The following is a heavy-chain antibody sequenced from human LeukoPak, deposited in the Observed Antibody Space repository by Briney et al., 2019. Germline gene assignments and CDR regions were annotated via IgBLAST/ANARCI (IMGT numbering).Heavy chain of an antibody. J-gene: IGHJ4*02. D-gene: IGHD3-3*01. V-gene: IGHV3-7*01. CDR1: GFTFSNYW. CDR3: ARERHYDFWSSYYSFFDY. CDR2: IKTDGSEK. Sequence: GGSLRLSCEGSGFTFSNYWMGWVRQAPGKGLQWVANIKTDGSEKYYVDSVKGRFTISRDNAKNSLYLQMNSLRAEDTAVYYCARERHYDFWSSYYSFFDYWGQGTLVTVSS.